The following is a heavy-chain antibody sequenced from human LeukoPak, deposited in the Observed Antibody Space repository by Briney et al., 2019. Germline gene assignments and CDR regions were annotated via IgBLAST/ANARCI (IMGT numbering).Heavy chain of an antibody. CDR1: GFTFSNAW. Sequence: NPGGSLRLSCAASGFTFSNAWMSWVRQAPGKGLEWVGRIKSKTDGGTTDYAAPVKGRFTISRDDSKNTLYLQMNSLKTEDTAVCYCTTVSVVVITATRGGYWGQGTLVTVSS. V-gene: IGHV3-15*01. CDR3: TTVSVVVITATRGGY. J-gene: IGHJ4*02. D-gene: IGHD2-15*01. CDR2: IKSKTDGGTT.